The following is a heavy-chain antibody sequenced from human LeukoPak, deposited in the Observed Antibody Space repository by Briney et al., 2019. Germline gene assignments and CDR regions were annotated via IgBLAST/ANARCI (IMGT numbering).Heavy chain of an antibody. D-gene: IGHD6-19*01. CDR3: ARLSYSDLYSSGWHFDY. J-gene: IGHJ4*02. CDR1: GGSISSGGYY. V-gene: IGHV4-31*03. CDR2: IYYSGST. Sequence: PSETLSLTCTVSGGSISSGGYYWSWIRQHPGKGLEWIGYIYYSGSTYYNPSLKSRVTISVDTSKNQFSLKLSSVTAADTAVYYCARLSYSDLYSSGWHFDYWGQGTLVTVSS.